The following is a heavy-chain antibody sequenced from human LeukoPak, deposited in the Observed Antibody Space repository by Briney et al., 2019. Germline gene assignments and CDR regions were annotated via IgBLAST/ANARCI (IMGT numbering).Heavy chain of an antibody. V-gene: IGHV3-30-3*01. CDR3: AGEGITGTSERHGAFDI. Sequence: PGGSLRLSCAASGFTFSSYAMHWVRQAPGKGLEWVAVISYDGSNKYYADSVKGRFTISRDNSKNTLYLQMNSLRAEDTAVYYCAGEGITGTSERHGAFDIWGQGTMVTVSS. CDR1: GFTFSSYA. D-gene: IGHD1-20*01. CDR2: ISYDGSNK. J-gene: IGHJ3*02.